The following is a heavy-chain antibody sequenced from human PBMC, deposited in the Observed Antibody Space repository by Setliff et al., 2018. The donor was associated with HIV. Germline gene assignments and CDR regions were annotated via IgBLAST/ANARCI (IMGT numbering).Heavy chain of an antibody. CDR3: AREWAVAGRGGAFDI. Sequence: GGSLRLSCAASGFTFSRYGMHWVRQAPGKGLEWVAVISYDGSNKYYADSVKGRFTISRDNSKNTLYLQMNSLRAEDTAVYYCAREWAVAGRGGAFDIWGQGTMVTVSS. J-gene: IGHJ3*02. CDR2: ISYDGSNK. D-gene: IGHD6-19*01. CDR1: GFTFSRYG. V-gene: IGHV3-30*03.